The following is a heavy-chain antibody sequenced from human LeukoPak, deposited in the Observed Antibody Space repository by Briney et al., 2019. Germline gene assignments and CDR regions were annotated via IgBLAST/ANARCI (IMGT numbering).Heavy chain of an antibody. Sequence: SETLSLTCAVSGGSISSYYWSWIRQPPGKGLEWIGYIYYSGSTNYNPSLKSRVTISVDTSKNQFSLKLSSVTAADTAVYYCARDGPTDYFDYWGQGTLVTVSS. J-gene: IGHJ4*02. D-gene: IGHD4-17*01. CDR2: IYYSGST. CDR1: GGSISSYY. CDR3: ARDGPTDYFDY. V-gene: IGHV4-59*01.